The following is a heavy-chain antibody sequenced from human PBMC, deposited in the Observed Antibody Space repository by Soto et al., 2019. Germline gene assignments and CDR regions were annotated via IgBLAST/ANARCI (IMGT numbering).Heavy chain of an antibody. CDR3: AREMRFCTDGVCHSYGMDV. J-gene: IGHJ6*02. CDR2: SHNSGST. V-gene: IGHV4-30-4*01. D-gene: IGHD2-8*01. Sequence: TSETLSLTCTVSGASISTGDYYWSWIRQPPGKGLEWIGYSHNSGSTYYNPSLRGRVTISLDTSKNQFSLKLSSVTATDTAVYFCAREMRFCTDGVCHSYGMDVWGQGTTVTVSS. CDR1: GASISTGDYY.